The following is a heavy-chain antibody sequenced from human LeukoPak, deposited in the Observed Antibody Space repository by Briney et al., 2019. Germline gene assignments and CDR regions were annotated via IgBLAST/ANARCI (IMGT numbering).Heavy chain of an antibody. V-gene: IGHV3-23*01. D-gene: IGHD3-3*01. J-gene: IGHJ4*02. CDR1: GFTFSSYA. Sequence: GGSLRLSCAASGFTFSSYAMSSVRQAPGKGLEWVSAISGSGGSTYYADSVKGRFTISRDNSKNTLYLQMNSLRAEDTAVYYCAKRNLVLRFLEWLSYYFDYWGQGTLVTVSS. CDR3: AKRNLVLRFLEWLSYYFDY. CDR2: ISGSGGST.